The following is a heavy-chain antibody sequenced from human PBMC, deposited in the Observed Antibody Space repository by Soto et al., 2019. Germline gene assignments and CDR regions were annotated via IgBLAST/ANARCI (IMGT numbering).Heavy chain of an antibody. J-gene: IGHJ4*02. CDR2: IIPKIDIG. Sequence: QVQLVQSGAEVKKPGSLVRVSCKASGGPFNRYSIIWVRQAPGQGLEWMGGIIPKIDIGKYAQKFQDRLTITADEFTSTAYMELSSLRYDDTAVYYCARGTSSWNGYYDFWGQGTLLTVSS. CDR1: GGPFNRYS. D-gene: IGHD3-3*01. CDR3: ARGTSSWNGYYDF. V-gene: IGHV1-69*01.